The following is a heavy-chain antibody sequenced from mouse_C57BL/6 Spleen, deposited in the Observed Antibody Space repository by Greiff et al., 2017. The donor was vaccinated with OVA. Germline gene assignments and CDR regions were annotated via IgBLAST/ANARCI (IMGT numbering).Heavy chain of an antibody. CDR1: GYTFTSYW. J-gene: IGHJ2*01. V-gene: IGHV1-69*01. CDR2: IDPSDSYT. D-gene: IGHD4-1*01. Sequence: QVQLQQPGAELVMPGASVKLSCKASGYTFTSYWMHWVQQRPGQGLEWIGEIDPSDSYTNYNQKFKGKSTLTVDKSSSTAYLQLSSLTSEDSAVYYCAKGSLGPYFDYWGQGTTLTVSS. CDR3: AKGSLGPYFDY.